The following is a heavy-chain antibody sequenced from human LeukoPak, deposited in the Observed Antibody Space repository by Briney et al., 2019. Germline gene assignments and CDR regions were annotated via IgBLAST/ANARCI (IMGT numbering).Heavy chain of an antibody. CDR3: VRDTFSPDAFDI. CDR1: GFTFSSYS. J-gene: IGHJ3*02. CDR2: ISTSSSYI. D-gene: IGHD3-16*01. Sequence: PGGSLRLSCAASGFTFSSYSMNWVRQAPAKGLEWVSSISTSSSYIYSADSVKGRFTISRDNAKNSLYLQMNSLRAEDTAVYYCVRDTFSPDAFDIWGQGTMVTVSS. V-gene: IGHV3-21*01.